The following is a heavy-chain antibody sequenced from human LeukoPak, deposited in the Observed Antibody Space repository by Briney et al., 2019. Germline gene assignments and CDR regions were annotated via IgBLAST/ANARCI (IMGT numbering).Heavy chain of an antibody. J-gene: IGHJ6*02. CDR2: ISSSSSTI. CDR1: GFTFSSYS. D-gene: IGHD6-19*01. CDR3: AKGTYSSGWYVDFYYYGMDV. V-gene: IGHV3-48*01. Sequence: GGSLRLSCAASGFTFSSYSMNWVRQAPGKGLEWVSYISSSSSTIYYADSVKGRFTISRDNAKNSLYLQMNSLRAEDTAVYYCAKGTYSSGWYVDFYYYGMDVWGQGTTVTVSS.